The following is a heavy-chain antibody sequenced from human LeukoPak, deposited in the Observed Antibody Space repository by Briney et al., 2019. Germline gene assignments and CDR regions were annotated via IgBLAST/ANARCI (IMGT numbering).Heavy chain of an antibody. CDR2: ISGSGGST. CDR3: VRVNGSYGMDV. D-gene: IGHD1-26*01. J-gene: IGHJ6*02. V-gene: IGHV3-23*01. Sequence: GGSLRLSCAASGFTFSSYAMSWVRQAPGKGLEWVSAISGSGGSTYYADSVKGRFTISRDNAKNTLYLQMNSLRAEDTAVYYCVRVNGSYGMDVWGQGTTVTVSS. CDR1: GFTFSSYA.